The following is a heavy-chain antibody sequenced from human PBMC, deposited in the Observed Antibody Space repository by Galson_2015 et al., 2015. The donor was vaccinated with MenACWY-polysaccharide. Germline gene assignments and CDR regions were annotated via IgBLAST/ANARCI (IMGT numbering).Heavy chain of an antibody. J-gene: IGHJ6*02. V-gene: IGHV1-24*01. D-gene: IGHD2-2*01. Sequence: SVKVSCKVSGYTLTELSMHWVRQAPGKGLEWMGGFDPEDGETIYAQKFQGRVTMTEDTSTDTAYMELSSLRSKDTAVYYCATESIVVVPAATIGYYYGMDVWGQGTTVTVSS. CDR2: FDPEDGET. CDR1: GYTLTELS. CDR3: ATESIVVVPAATIGYYYGMDV.